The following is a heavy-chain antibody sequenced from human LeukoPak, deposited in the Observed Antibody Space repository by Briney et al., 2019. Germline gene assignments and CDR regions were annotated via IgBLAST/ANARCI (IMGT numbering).Heavy chain of an antibody. CDR3: ARDLTRTQQLATGIRFQH. D-gene: IGHD6-13*01. J-gene: IGHJ1*01. CDR2: ISSSSSYI. CDR1: GFTFSSYS. V-gene: IGHV3-21*01. Sequence: GGSPRLSCAASGFTFSSYSMNWVRQAPGKGLEWVSSISSSSSYIYYADSVKGRFTISRDNAKNSLYLQMNSLRAEDTAVYYCARDLTRTQQLATGIRFQHWGQGTLVTVSS.